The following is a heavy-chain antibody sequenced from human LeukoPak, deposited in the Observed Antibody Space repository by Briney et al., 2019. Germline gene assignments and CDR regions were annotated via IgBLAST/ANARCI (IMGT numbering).Heavy chain of an antibody. J-gene: IGHJ3*02. CDR1: GYTLTELS. Sequence: ASVKVSCKVSGYTLTELSMHWVRQAPGKGLEWMGGFDPEDGETIYAQKFQGRVTMPEDTSTDTAYIELSRLRAEDTAGYYCATGDSYYYGSGSWVYAFDIWGQGTMVTVSS. V-gene: IGHV1-24*01. CDR2: FDPEDGET. D-gene: IGHD3-10*01. CDR3: ATGDSYYYGSGSWVYAFDI.